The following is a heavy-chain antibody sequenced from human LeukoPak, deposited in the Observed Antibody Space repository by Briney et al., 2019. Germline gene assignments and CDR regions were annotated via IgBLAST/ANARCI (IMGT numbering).Heavy chain of an antibody. D-gene: IGHD4-11*01. CDR2: IYYSGGT. CDR3: ARELYSDYVDY. J-gene: IGHJ4*02. Sequence: PSQTLSLTCTVSGGSISSGGYYWSWIRQHPGKGLEWIGYIYYSGGTYYNPSLKSRVTISVDTSKNQFSLKLSSVTAADTAVYYCARELYSDYVDYWGQGTLVTVSS. CDR1: GGSISSGGYY. V-gene: IGHV4-31*03.